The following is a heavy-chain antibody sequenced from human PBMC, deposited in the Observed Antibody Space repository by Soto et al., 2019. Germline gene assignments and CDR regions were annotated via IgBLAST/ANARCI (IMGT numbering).Heavy chain of an antibody. CDR2: MNAKSGDT. CDR1: GYTFSDFD. V-gene: IGHV1-8*01. Sequence: VASVKVSCKASGYTFSDFDINWLRQAAGQGPEWMGWMNAKSGDTFSAQRLQGKFNMTWDTSLSTAYMEVGSLPSDDAAIYYCARGNPFNYAGFDVWGQGTTVTVSS. CDR3: ARGNPFNYAGFDV. J-gene: IGHJ6*02. D-gene: IGHD3-16*01.